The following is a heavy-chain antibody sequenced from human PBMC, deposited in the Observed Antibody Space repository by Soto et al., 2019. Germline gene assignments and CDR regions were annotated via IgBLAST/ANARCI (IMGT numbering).Heavy chain of an antibody. CDR1: GGSISSGGYY. Sequence: KTSETLSLTCTVSGGSISSGGYYWSWIRQHPGKGLEWIGYIYYSGSTYYNPSLKSRVTISVDTSKNQFSLKLSSVTAADTAVYYCARFWSGYPRWFDPWGQGTLVTVSS. D-gene: IGHD3-3*01. CDR3: ARFWSGYPRWFDP. V-gene: IGHV4-31*03. J-gene: IGHJ5*02. CDR2: IYYSGST.